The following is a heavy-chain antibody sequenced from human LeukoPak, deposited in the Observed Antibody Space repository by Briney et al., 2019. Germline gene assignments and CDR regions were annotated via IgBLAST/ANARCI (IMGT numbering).Heavy chain of an antibody. CDR3: ARAGGFFSPFGY. D-gene: IGHD3-3*01. CDR2: IYYSGST. V-gene: IGHV4-31*03. CDR1: GGSISSGGYY. J-gene: IGHJ4*02. Sequence: SQTLSLTCTVSGGSISSGGYYWSWIRQHPGEGLEWIGYIYYSGSTYYNPSLKSRVTISVDTSKNQFSLKLSSVTAADTAVYYCARAGGFFSPFGYWGQGTLVTVSS.